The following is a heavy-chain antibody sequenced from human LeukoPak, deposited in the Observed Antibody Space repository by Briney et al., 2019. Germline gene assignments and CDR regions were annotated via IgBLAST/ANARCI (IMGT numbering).Heavy chain of an antibody. D-gene: IGHD3-22*01. Sequence: SGTLSLTCAVSGGSISSDNWWSCVRQPPGKGLEWIGEIHRSGSTNHNPSLKSRVTMSVDKSKNQFSLKLSSVTAADTAVYYCARRDYYDSTGYYFNWGQETLVTVSS. V-gene: IGHV4-4*02. CDR2: IHRSGST. J-gene: IGHJ4*02. CDR1: GGSISSDNW. CDR3: ARRDYYDSTGYYFN.